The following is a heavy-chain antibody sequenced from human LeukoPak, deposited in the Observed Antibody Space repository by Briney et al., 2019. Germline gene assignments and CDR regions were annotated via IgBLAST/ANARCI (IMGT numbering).Heavy chain of an antibody. Sequence: PGGSLRLSCAASGFTFSSYSMNWVRQAPGKGLEWVSYISSSSSTIYYADSVKGRFTISRDNAKNSLYLQMNSLRAEDTAVYYCARGQDLVVVVAATQVWFDPWGQGTLVTVSS. CDR3: ARGQDLVVVVAATQVWFDP. V-gene: IGHV3-48*01. D-gene: IGHD2-15*01. CDR1: GFTFSSYS. CDR2: ISSSSSTI. J-gene: IGHJ5*02.